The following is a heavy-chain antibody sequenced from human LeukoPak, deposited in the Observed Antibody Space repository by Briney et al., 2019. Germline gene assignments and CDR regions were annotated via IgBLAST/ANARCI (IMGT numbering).Heavy chain of an antibody. D-gene: IGHD3-3*01. CDR2: INPNSGGT. J-gene: IGHJ4*02. CDR3: ARPNFYPYYDFWSGYYDY. Sequence: ASVKVSCKASGYTFTGYYTHWVRQAPGQGLEWMGWINPNSGGTNYAQKFQGRVTMTRDTSISTAYMELSRLRSDDTAVYYCARPNFYPYYDFWSGYYDYWGQGTLVTVSS. V-gene: IGHV1-2*02. CDR1: GYTFTGYY.